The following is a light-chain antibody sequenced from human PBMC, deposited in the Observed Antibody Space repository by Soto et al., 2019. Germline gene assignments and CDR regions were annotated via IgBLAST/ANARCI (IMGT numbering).Light chain of an antibody. J-gene: IGLJ1*01. CDR1: SSDVGGYNY. Sequence: QSVLTQPASVSGSPGQSITISCTGTSSDVGGYNYVSWYQQHPGKAPKLMIYEVSNQPSGVSNRFSGSKSGNTASLTISGLQAEDEADYYCSSYTSSSTLDVFGTGTKV. V-gene: IGLV2-14*01. CDR3: SSYTSSSTLDV. CDR2: EVS.